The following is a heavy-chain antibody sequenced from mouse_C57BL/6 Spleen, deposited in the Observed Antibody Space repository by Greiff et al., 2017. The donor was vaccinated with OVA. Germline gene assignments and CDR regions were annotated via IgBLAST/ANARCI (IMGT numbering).Heavy chain of an antibody. D-gene: IGHD2-3*01. CDR3: ASYDGYPFDV. Sequence: EVKLLESGPGLVKPSQSLSLTCSVTGYSITSGYYWNWIRQFPGNKLEWMGYISYDGSNNYNPSLKNRISITRDTSKNQFFLKLNSVTTEDTATYYCASYDGYPFDVWGTGTTVTVSS. CDR1: GYSITSGYY. CDR2: ISYDGSN. V-gene: IGHV3-6*01. J-gene: IGHJ1*03.